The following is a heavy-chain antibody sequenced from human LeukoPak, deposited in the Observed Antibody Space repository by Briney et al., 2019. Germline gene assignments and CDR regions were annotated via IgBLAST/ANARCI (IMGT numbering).Heavy chain of an antibody. CDR2: INHSGST. CDR1: GGSFSGYY. Sequence: SETLSLTCAVYGGSFSGYYWSWIRQPPGKGLEWIGEINHSGSTNYNPSLKSRVTISVDTSKNQFSLKLSSVTAADTAVYYCARGGHGDYISSFDYWGQGTLVTVSS. D-gene: IGHD4-17*01. CDR3: ARGGHGDYISSFDY. V-gene: IGHV4-34*01. J-gene: IGHJ4*02.